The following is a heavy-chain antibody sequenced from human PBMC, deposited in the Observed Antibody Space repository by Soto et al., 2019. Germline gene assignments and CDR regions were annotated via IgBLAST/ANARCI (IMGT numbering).Heavy chain of an antibody. Sequence: ESGGGLVQPGGSLRLSCAASGFTVSSNNMSWVCQAPGKGLEWVSVIYSGGSTYYADSVKGRFTISRHNSKHTLYLQMNSLRAEATAVYYCATLPVYGAISRWGHGTLVTVSS. J-gene: IGHJ4*01. CDR2: IYSGGST. V-gene: IGHV3-53*04. CDR1: GFTVSSNN. D-gene: IGHD1-26*01. CDR3: ATLPVYGAISR.